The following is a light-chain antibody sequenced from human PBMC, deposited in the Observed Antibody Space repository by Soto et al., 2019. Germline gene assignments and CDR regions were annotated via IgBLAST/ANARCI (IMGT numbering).Light chain of an antibody. CDR3: LIFSGGASRV. CDR2: DTS. V-gene: IGLV7-46*01. Sequence: QAVVTQEPSLTVPPGGTVTLTCGSSTGAVTSGHYPYWFQQKPGQAPRTLIYDTSNKLSWTPARFSGSLLGGKAALTLSGAQPEDEADYYCLIFSGGASRVFGGGTKLTVL. J-gene: IGLJ3*02. CDR1: TGAVTSGHY.